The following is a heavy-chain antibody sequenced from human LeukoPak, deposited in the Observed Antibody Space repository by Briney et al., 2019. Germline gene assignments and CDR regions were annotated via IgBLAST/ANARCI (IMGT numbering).Heavy chain of an antibody. CDR1: GGSISSYY. Sequence: SETLSLTCTVSGGSISSYYWSRIRQPAGKGLEWIGRIYTSGSTNYNPSLKSRVTMSVDTSKNQFSLKLSSVTAADTAVYYCARESEEAGSPNTWGQGTLVTVSS. CDR2: IYTSGST. V-gene: IGHV4-4*07. J-gene: IGHJ4*02. CDR3: ARESEEAGSPNT. D-gene: IGHD6-19*01.